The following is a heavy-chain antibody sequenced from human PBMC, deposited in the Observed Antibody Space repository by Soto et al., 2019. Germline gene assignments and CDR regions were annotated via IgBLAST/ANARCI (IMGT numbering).Heavy chain of an antibody. CDR3: ARDRRGYSGYVRDWYFDL. D-gene: IGHD5-12*01. CDR1: GFTFSSYS. Sequence: EVQLVESGGGLVKPGGSLRLSCAASGFTFSSYSMNWVRQAPGKGLEWVSSISSSSSYIYYADSVKGRFTISRDNAKNSLYLQMNGLRAEDTAVYYCARDRRGYSGYVRDWYFDLWGRGTLVTVSS. V-gene: IGHV3-21*01. J-gene: IGHJ2*01. CDR2: ISSSSSYI.